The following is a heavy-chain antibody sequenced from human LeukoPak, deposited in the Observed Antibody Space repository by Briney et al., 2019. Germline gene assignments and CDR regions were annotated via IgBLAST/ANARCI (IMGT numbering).Heavy chain of an antibody. CDR3: AREKVVASQYYYYGMDG. J-gene: IGHJ6*02. CDR2: ISYDGSVK. V-gene: IGHV3-30-3*01. CDR1: GFTFNTYA. Sequence: GGSLRLSCAASGFTFNTYAIHWVRQAPGKGLEWVAFISYDGSVKYYADSVKGRFTISRDNAKNTVYLQMNSLRVDDTAVYYCAREKVVASQYYYYGMDGWGQGTTVTVSS. D-gene: IGHD2-15*01.